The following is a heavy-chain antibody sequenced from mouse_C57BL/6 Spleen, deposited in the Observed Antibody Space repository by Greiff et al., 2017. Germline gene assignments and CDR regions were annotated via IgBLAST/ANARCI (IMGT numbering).Heavy chain of an antibody. CDR3: ARRGTVVEYFDY. D-gene: IGHD1-1*01. Sequence: VQLQQSGPELVKPGASVKISCMASGYAFSSSWMNWVKQRPGKGLEWIGRIYPGDGDTNYNGKFKGKATLTADKSSSTAYMQLSSLTSEDSAVXCCARRGTVVEYFDYWGQGTTLTVSS. J-gene: IGHJ2*01. CDR2: IYPGDGDT. V-gene: IGHV1-82*01. CDR1: GYAFSSSW.